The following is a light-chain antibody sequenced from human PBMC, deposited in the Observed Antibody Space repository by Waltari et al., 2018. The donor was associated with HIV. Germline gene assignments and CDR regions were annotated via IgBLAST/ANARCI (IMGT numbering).Light chain of an antibody. CDR3: AAWDDSLSGWV. Sequence: QSALTQPPSTSGTPGQTVTIPCSGSSSNIGANYVSLYQQLPGTAPKLLIYRNSQRPSGVRDRFSGSKSGTSASLAINDLRSEDEAEYHCAAWDDSLSGWVFGGGTNLTVL. CDR1: SSNIGANY. V-gene: IGLV1-47*01. CDR2: RNS. J-gene: IGLJ3*02.